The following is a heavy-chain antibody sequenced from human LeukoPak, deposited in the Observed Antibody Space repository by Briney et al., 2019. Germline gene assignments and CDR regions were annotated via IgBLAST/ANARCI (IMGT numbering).Heavy chain of an antibody. Sequence: GGSLRLSCAASGFTFSTYWMDWVRQAPGKGLEWVAKIKEDGSERYYVDSVRGRFTISRDNAKNSLYLQMNSLRAEDTAVFYCARGHRYYYDSSGYYYGFDYWGQGTLVTVSS. J-gene: IGHJ4*02. D-gene: IGHD3-22*01. V-gene: IGHV3-7*03. CDR1: GFTFSTYW. CDR2: IKEDGSER. CDR3: ARGHRYYYDSSGYYYGFDY.